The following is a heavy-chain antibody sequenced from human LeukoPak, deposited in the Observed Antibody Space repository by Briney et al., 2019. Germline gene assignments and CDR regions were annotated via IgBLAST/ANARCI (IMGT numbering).Heavy chain of an antibody. CDR1: GGSVTSTNW. D-gene: IGHD6-25*01. CDR3: AREGGFYRPLDY. Sequence: SETLFLTCDVSGGSVTSTNWWTWFRQPPGKGLEWIGEVHLDGRTNYNPSLKSRLVMSADLPETHISLKLTSVTAADTAVYYCAREGGFYRPLDYSGQGTLVTVSS. V-gene: IGHV4-4*02. J-gene: IGHJ4*02. CDR2: VHLDGRT.